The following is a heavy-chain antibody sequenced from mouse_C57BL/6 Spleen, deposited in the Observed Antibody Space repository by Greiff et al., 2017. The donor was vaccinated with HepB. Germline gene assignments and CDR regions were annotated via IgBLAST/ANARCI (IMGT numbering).Heavy chain of an antibody. Sequence: QVQLQQPGAELVRPGSSVKLSCKASGYTFTSYWMHWVKQRPIQGLEWIGNIDPSDSETHYNQKFKDKATLTVDKSSSTAYMQLSSLTSEDSAVYYCARVGTTVVATDYYAMDYWGQGTSVTVSS. CDR3: ARVGTTVVATDYYAMDY. V-gene: IGHV1-52*01. CDR1: GYTFTSYW. J-gene: IGHJ4*01. CDR2: IDPSDSET. D-gene: IGHD1-1*01.